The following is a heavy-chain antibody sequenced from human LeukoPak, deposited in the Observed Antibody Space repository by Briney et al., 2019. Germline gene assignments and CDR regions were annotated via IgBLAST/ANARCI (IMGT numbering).Heavy chain of an antibody. CDR1: GFTFSSYA. CDR2: ISGSGGST. CDR3: AKDRPFPSSSWYVGFDY. Sequence: GGSLTLSCAASGFTFSSYAMSWVRQAPGQGLEWVSAISGSGGSTYYADSVKGRFTISRDNSKNTLYLQMNSLRAEDTAVYYCAKDRPFPSSSWYVGFDYWGQGTLVTVSS. V-gene: IGHV3-23*01. J-gene: IGHJ4*02. D-gene: IGHD6-13*01.